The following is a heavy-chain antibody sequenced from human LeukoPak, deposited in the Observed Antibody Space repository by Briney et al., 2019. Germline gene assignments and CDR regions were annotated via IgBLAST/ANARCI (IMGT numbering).Heavy chain of an antibody. Sequence: PGGSLRLSCAASGFTFSSYAMSWVRQAPGKGLEWVSSIVDSGGITYYTDSVKGRFTISRDNSKNTLYLQMNSLRAEDTALYYCAKFSSDTNYYYGMYVWGPGTTVTVSS. CDR1: GFTFSSYA. D-gene: IGHD6-6*01. CDR3: AKFSSDTNYYYGMYV. V-gene: IGHV3-23*01. J-gene: IGHJ6*02. CDR2: IVDSGGIT.